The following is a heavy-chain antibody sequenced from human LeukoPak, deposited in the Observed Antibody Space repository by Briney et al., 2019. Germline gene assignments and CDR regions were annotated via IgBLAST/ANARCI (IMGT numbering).Heavy chain of an antibody. V-gene: IGHV1-2*02. CDR1: GYTFTGYN. CDR3: ARGPRRVITARRYITDY. J-gene: IGHJ4*02. CDR2: INPNSGGT. D-gene: IGHD6-6*01. Sequence: ASVKVSCKASGYTFTGYNMHWVRQAPGQGLEWMGWINPNSGGTNYAQKFQGRVTMTRDTAISTAYMELSRLRSDDPAVYYCARGPRRVITARRYITDYWGQGTLVTVSS.